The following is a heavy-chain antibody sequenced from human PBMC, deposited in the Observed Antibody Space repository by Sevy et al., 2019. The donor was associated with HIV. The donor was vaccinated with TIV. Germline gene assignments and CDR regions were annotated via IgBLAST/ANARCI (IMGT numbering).Heavy chain of an antibody. CDR3: ARNTRFSSSSMSDY. J-gene: IGHJ4*02. D-gene: IGHD6-6*01. V-gene: IGHV3-48*01. CDR1: GFTFSSYS. Sequence: GGSLRLSCAASGFTFSSYSMNWVRQAPGKGLEWVSYISSSSSTIYYAHSVKGRFTISRDNAKNSLYLQMNSLRAEDTAVYYCARNTRFSSSSMSDYWGQGTLVTVSS. CDR2: ISSSSSTI.